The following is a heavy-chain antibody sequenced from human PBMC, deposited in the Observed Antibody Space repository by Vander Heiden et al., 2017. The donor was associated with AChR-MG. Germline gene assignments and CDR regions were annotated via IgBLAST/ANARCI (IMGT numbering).Heavy chain of an antibody. CDR1: GGSVSSGSYY. V-gene: IGHV4-61*01. Sequence: QVQLQESGPGLVKPSETLSLTCTVSGGSVSSGSYYWSWIRQPPGKGLEWIGYIYYSGSTNYNPSLKSRVTISVDTSKNQFSLKLSSVTAADTAVYYCARDRDDFWSRYGMDVWGQGTTVTVSS. J-gene: IGHJ6*02. CDR3: ARDRDDFWSRYGMDV. D-gene: IGHD3-3*01. CDR2: IYYSGST.